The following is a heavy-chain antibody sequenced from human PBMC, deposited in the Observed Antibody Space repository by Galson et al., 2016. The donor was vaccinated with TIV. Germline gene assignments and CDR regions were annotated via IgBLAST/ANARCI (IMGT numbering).Heavy chain of an antibody. CDR1: RDTFNGCH. J-gene: IGHJ6*03. CDR2: INPSTGDT. Sequence: SVKVSCKASRDTFNGCHIHWVRQAPGQGLEWMGWINPSTGDTNSAQNFQDRVTMTRDTSIITIYMELSRLRSDDTAVYYCARRERYFNYMDVWGKGTMVTVSS. V-gene: IGHV1-2*02. D-gene: IGHD3-9*01. CDR3: ARRERYFNYMDV.